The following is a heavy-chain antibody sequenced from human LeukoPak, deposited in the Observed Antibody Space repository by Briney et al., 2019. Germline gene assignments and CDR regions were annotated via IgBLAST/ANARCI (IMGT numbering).Heavy chain of an antibody. D-gene: IGHD3-22*01. V-gene: IGHV3-30*04. Sequence: AGSLRLSCAASGFTFSSYAMHWVRQAPGKGLEWVAVISYDGTNKYYADSVKGRFTISRDNSKNTLYLQMNSLRAEDTAVYYCARGLGYYDSSGYYWGYYFDYWGQGTLVTVSS. J-gene: IGHJ4*02. CDR2: ISYDGTNK. CDR1: GFTFSSYA. CDR3: ARGLGYYDSSGYYWGYYFDY.